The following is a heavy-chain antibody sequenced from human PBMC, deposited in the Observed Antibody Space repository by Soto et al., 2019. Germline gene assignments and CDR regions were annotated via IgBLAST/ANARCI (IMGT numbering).Heavy chain of an antibody. J-gene: IGHJ6*03. V-gene: IGHV4-59*01. Sequence: QVQLQESGPGLVKPSETLSLTCTVSGGSISSYYWCWIRQPPGTGLEWIGYSYYSESTNYNPSLKSRVTISVDTSKNQFSLKLSSVAAADTAVYYCARDRDYDFWSGYRVDYYYMDVWGKGTTVTVSS. CDR2: SYYSEST. CDR3: ARDRDYDFWSGYRVDYYYMDV. D-gene: IGHD3-3*01. CDR1: GGSISSYY.